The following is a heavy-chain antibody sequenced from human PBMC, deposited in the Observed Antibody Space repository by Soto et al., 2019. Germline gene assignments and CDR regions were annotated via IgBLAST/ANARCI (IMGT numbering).Heavy chain of an antibody. D-gene: IGHD2-15*01. Sequence: QVQLQQWGAGLLKPSETLSLTCAVYGGSYSGYYWSWIRQPPGKVLEWIGEINHSGSTNYNPSLKSRGTISVDTSKNQFSLKLSSVTAADTAVYYCARAAALYCSGGSCYWGAEYFQHWGQGTLVTVSS. V-gene: IGHV4-34*01. CDR1: GGSYSGYY. CDR3: ARAAALYCSGGSCYWGAEYFQH. CDR2: INHSGST. J-gene: IGHJ1*01.